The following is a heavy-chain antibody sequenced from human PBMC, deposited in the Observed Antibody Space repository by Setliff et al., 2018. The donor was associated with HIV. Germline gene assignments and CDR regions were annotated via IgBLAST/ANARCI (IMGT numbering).Heavy chain of an antibody. D-gene: IGHD3-22*01. J-gene: IGHJ3*01. Sequence: PGESLKISCQGSGYIFTGYWVGWVRQMAGKGLEWMGMIHPVDSDVRYSPSFEGQVTISADKSTSTAYLRWTGLKASDTAMYYCARIGDTSGYYFYIFDLWGQGTMVTVSS. CDR2: IHPVDSDV. CDR3: ARIGDTSGYYFYIFDL. V-gene: IGHV5-51*01. CDR1: GYIFTGYW.